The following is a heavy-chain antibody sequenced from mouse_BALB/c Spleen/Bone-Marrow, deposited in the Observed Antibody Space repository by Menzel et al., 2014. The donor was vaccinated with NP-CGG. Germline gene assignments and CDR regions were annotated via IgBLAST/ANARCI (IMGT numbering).Heavy chain of an antibody. Sequence: QVQLQQSGAELVKPGASVKLSCKASDYTFTSYWMHWVKQRPGQGLEWIGEIDPSDSYTNYNQKFKGKATLTVDKSSSTAYIQLSSLPSEDSAVYFCARWLLRYYAMDDWGQGTPVTVSS. D-gene: IGHD2-3*01. J-gene: IGHJ4*01. CDR2: IDPSDSYT. V-gene: IGHV1-69*02. CDR3: ARWLLRYYAMDD. CDR1: DYTFTSYW.